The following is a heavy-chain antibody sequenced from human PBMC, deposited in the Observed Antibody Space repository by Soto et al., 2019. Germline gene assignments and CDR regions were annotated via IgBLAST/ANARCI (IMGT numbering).Heavy chain of an antibody. CDR1: GFTFSSYA. J-gene: IGHJ6*02. V-gene: IGHV3-23*01. D-gene: IGHD6-6*01. CDR2: ISGSGGST. Sequence: GGSLRLSCAASGFTFSSYAMSWVRQAPGKGLEWVSAISGSGGSTYYADSVKGRFTISRDNSKNTLYLQMNSLRAEDTAVYYCAKGAPYSSSSLYYYGMDVWGQGTTVTVSS. CDR3: AKGAPYSSSSLYYYGMDV.